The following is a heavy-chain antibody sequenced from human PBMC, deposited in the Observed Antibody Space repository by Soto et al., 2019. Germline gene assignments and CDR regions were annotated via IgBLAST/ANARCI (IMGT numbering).Heavy chain of an antibody. V-gene: IGHV4-59*01. CDR2: IYYSGST. CDR1: GGSISSYD. J-gene: IGHJ5*02. Sequence: SETLSLTCPVSGGSISSYDLSWIRQPPGKGLEWIAYIYYSGSTNYNPSLKSRVTISVDTSKKQFSLKLGSVTAADTAVYYCARVLFGRVAWFDPWGQGTLVTVSS. CDR3: ARVLFGRVAWFDP. D-gene: IGHD1-26*01.